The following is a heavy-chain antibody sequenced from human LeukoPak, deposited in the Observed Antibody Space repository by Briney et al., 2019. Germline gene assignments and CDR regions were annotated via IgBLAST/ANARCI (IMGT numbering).Heavy chain of an antibody. J-gene: IGHJ4*02. V-gene: IGHV3-30*18. Sequence: GRSLRLSCAASGFTFSSYGMHWVRQAPGKGLEWVAVISYDGSNKYYADSVKGRFTISRDNSENTLYLQMNSLRAEDTAVYYCAKRAPLWLGELWGQGTLVTVSS. D-gene: IGHD3-10*01. CDR1: GFTFSSYG. CDR3: AKRAPLWLGEL. CDR2: ISYDGSNK.